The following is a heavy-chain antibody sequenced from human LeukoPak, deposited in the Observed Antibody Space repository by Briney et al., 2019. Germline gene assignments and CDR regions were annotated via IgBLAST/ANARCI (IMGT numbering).Heavy chain of an antibody. D-gene: IGHD6-19*01. Sequence: ASVKVSCKSSGYTFTGYYMHWVRQAPGQGLEWMGCINPNSGGPNYVQKFQGRVTMTRDTSISTAYMELRRLRSDDTAVYYCARADGSGWYVLANYHYGMDVWGQGNTVSVS. CDR2: INPNSGGP. CDR3: ARADGSGWYVLANYHYGMDV. V-gene: IGHV1-2*02. CDR1: GYTFTGYY. J-gene: IGHJ6*02.